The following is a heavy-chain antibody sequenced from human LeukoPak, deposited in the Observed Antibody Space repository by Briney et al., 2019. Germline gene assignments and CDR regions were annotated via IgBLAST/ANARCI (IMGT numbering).Heavy chain of an antibody. D-gene: IGHD4-17*01. CDR3: ARENYGDYKGANAFDI. J-gene: IGHJ3*02. CDR1: GFTFSSYA. V-gene: IGHV3-48*02. CDR2: ISSSSSTI. Sequence: GGSLRLSCAASGFTFSSYAMSWVRQAPGKGLEWVSYISSSSSTIYYADSVKGRFTISRDNAKNSLYLQMNSLRDEDTAVYYCARENYGDYKGANAFDIWGQGTMVTVSS.